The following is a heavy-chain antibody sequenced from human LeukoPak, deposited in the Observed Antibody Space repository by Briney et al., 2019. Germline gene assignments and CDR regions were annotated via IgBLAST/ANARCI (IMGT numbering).Heavy chain of an antibody. Sequence: GASVKVSCKASGYTFTSYGISWVRQAPGQGLEWMGWISPNNGVTNYAQKLQGRVTMTTDTSTSTAYMELRRLRYDDTGVYYCARDQRGYYYDSSGYYPFDSWGQGTLVTVSS. J-gene: IGHJ4*02. CDR3: ARDQRGYYYDSSGYYPFDS. CDR2: ISPNNGVT. V-gene: IGHV1-18*01. CDR1: GYTFTSYG. D-gene: IGHD3-22*01.